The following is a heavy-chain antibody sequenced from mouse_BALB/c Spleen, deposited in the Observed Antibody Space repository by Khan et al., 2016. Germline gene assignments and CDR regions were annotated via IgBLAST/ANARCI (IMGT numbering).Heavy chain of an antibody. J-gene: IGHJ2*01. CDR1: GSSLTNYG. CDR3: AGNWEGGYFDY. V-gene: IGHV2-2*02. CDR2: MWSGGST. Sequence: VQLQESGPGLVQPSQSLSITCTVSGSSLTNYGVHWVRQSPGKGLEWLGVMWSGGSTDYNAAFKSRLSIYKDSSKSQVFFKMNSLQANDTAIYXCAGNWEGGYFDYWGQGTTLTVSS. D-gene: IGHD4-1*01.